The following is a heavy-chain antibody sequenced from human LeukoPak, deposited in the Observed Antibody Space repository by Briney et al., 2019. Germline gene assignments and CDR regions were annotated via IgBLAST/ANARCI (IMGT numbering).Heavy chain of an antibody. CDR2: IYYSGST. D-gene: IGHD3-10*01. CDR3: ARSRRFGELSWFDP. V-gene: IGHV4-39*07. CDR1: GGSISSSSYY. J-gene: IGHJ5*02. Sequence: SETLSLTCTVPGGSISSSSYYWGWIRQPPGKGLEWIGSIYYSGSTYYNPSLKSRVTISVDTSKNQFSLKLSSVTAADTAVYYCARSRRFGELSWFDPWGQGTLVTVSS.